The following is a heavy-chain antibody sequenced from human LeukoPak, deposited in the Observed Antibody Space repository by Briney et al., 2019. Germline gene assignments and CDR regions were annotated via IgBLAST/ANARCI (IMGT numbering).Heavy chain of an antibody. J-gene: IGHJ6*02. Sequence: GGSLRLSCAASGFTFSSYSMNWVRQAPGKGLEWVSSISSSSSYIYYADSVKGRFTISRDNAKNSLYLQMNSLRAEDTAVYYCARELWLNSSSWSRDYGMDVWGQGTTVTVSS. CDR1: GFTFSSYS. D-gene: IGHD6-13*01. CDR2: ISSSSSYI. CDR3: ARELWLNSSSWSRDYGMDV. V-gene: IGHV3-21*01.